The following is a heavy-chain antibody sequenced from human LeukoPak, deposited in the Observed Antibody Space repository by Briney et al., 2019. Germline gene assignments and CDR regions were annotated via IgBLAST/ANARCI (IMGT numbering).Heavy chain of an antibody. CDR3: ARDQNYYVSGSYVY. CDR1: GFSFSSYA. J-gene: IGHJ4*02. CDR2: LSYDGSNK. D-gene: IGHD3-10*01. V-gene: IGHV3-30-3*01. Sequence: PGRSLRLSCAASGFSFSSYAIHWVRQAPGKGLEWVAVLSYDGSNKYDADSVKGRFTISRDNAKNSLYLQMNSLRAEDTAVYYCARDQNYYVSGSYVYWGQGTLVTVSS.